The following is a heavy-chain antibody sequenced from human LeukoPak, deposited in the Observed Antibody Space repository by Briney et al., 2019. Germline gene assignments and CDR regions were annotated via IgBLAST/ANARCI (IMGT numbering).Heavy chain of an antibody. CDR2: IIPILGIA. CDR3: ASLERSHGAAGPIDY. CDR1: GGTFSSYA. J-gene: IGHJ4*02. D-gene: IGHD6-13*01. Sequence: ASVKVSCKASGGTFSSYAISWVRQAPGQGLEWMGRIIPILGIANYAQKFQGRVTITADKSTSTAYMELSSLRSEDTAVYYCASLERSHGAAGPIDYWGQGTLVTVSS. V-gene: IGHV1-69*04.